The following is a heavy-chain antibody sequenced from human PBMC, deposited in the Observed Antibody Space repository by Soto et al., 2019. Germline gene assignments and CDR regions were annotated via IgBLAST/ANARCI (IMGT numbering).Heavy chain of an antibody. CDR2: ISGSGGST. D-gene: IGHD3-3*01. CDR1: GFTFSSYA. CDR3: AKDGLTYYDFWSGYFLYAGPDDYYYYGMDV. Sequence: PGGSLRLSCAASGFTFSSYAMSWVRQAPGKGLEWVSAISGSGGSTYYADSVKGRFTISRDNSKNTLYLQMNSLRAEDTAVYYCAKDGLTYYDFWSGYFLYAGPDDYYYYGMDVWGQGTTVTVSS. J-gene: IGHJ6*02. V-gene: IGHV3-23*01.